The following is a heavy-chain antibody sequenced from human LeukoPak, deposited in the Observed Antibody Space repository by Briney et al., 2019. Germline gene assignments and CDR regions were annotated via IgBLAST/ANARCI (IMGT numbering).Heavy chain of an antibody. CDR2: ISAYNGNT. CDR3: ARNKEGKSLDY. Sequence: GASVKVSCKASGYTFTSYGISWVRQAPGQGLEWMGWISAYNGNTNYAQKFQGRVTMTRDTSISTAYMELSRLRFDDTAVYYCARNKEGKSLDYWGQGTLVTVSS. J-gene: IGHJ4*02. CDR1: GYTFTSYG. V-gene: IGHV1-18*01.